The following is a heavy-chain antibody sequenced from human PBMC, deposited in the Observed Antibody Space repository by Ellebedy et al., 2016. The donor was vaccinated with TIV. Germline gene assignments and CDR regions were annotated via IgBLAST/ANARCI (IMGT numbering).Heavy chain of an antibody. CDR1: GYTFTGYY. CDR3: ASGFEMATILSH. V-gene: IGHV1-46*01. Sequence: ASVKVSCKASGYTFTGYYMHWVRQAPGQGLEWMGIINPSGGSTSYAQKFQGRVTMTRDTSTSTVYMELSSLRSEDTAVYYCASGFEMATILSHWGQGTLVTVSS. CDR2: INPSGGST. J-gene: IGHJ4*02. D-gene: IGHD5-24*01.